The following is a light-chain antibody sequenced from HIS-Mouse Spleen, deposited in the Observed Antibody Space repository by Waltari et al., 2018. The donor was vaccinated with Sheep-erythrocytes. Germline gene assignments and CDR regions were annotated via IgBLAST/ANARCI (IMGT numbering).Light chain of an antibody. V-gene: IGLV2-11*01. Sequence: QSALPQPRSVSGSPGQSVTISCTGTSSDVGVYNYFSWYQQHPGKTPKLMIYDVSKRPSGVPDRFSGSKSGNTASLTISGLQAEDEADYYCCSYAGSYNHVFATGTKVTVL. J-gene: IGLJ1*01. CDR1: SSDVGVYNY. CDR2: DVS. CDR3: CSYAGSYNHV.